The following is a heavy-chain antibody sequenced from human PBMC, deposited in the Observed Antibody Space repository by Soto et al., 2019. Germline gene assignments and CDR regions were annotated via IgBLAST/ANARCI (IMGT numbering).Heavy chain of an antibody. CDR2: IYPGDSDT. J-gene: IGHJ6*02. V-gene: IGHV5-51*01. CDR3: ARIDYSDYYYYGMDV. CDR1: GYSFTSYW. Sequence: PGESLKISCKGSGYSFTSYWIGWARQMPGKGLEWMGIIYPGDSDTRYSPSFQGQVTISADKSISTAYLQWSSLKASDTAMYYCARIDYSDYYYYGMDVWGQGTTVTVSS. D-gene: IGHD4-4*01.